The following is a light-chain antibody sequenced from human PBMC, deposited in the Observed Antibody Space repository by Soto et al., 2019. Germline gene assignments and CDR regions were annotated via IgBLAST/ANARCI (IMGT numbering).Light chain of an antibody. J-gene: IGKJ1*01. CDR1: QSVSSS. V-gene: IGKV3-15*01. Sequence: EIVVTQSPATLSVSPGERATLSCRASQSVSSSLAWYQQKPGQAPRLLIYGASTRATGIPARFSGSGSGTEFTLTISSLQSEDFAVYYCQQYNNWWTFG. CDR3: QQYNNWWT. CDR2: GAS.